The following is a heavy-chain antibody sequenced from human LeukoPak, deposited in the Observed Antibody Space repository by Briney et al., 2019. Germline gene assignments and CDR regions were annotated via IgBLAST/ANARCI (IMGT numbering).Heavy chain of an antibody. CDR1: GFTVPDNY. J-gene: IGHJ3*02. CDR3: ARWTNFHAFDI. Sequence: PGGSLRLSCAASGFTVPDNYMTWVRQAPGKGLEWVSLLYSAGSTNYADSVKGRFTISRDDSKNTVYLQMNSLRAEDTAVYYCARWTNFHAFDIWGQGTLVTVSS. CDR2: LYSAGST. V-gene: IGHV3-53*01. D-gene: IGHD1-1*01.